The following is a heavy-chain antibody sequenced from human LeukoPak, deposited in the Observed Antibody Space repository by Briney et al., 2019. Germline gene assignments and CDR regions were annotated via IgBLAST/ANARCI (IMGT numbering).Heavy chain of an antibody. D-gene: IGHD3-3*01. CDR1: GCTFTGYY. V-gene: IGHV1-2*02. J-gene: IGHJ6*02. Sequence: ASVKVSCKASGCTFTGYYMHWVRQAPGQGLEWMGWINPNSGGTNYAQKFQGRVTMTRDTSISTAYMELSRLRSDDTAVYYCARYPIFGVVVVKGMDVWGQGTTVTVSS. CDR2: INPNSGGT. CDR3: ARYPIFGVVVVKGMDV.